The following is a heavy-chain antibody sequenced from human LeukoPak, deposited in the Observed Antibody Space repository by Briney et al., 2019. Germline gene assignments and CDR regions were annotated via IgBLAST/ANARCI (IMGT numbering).Heavy chain of an antibody. CDR1: GLTFSRYG. CDR2: ISITGGTT. Sequence: PGGSLRLSCAASGLTFSRYGMSWVRQAPGRGLEWVSAISITGGTTYYADSARGRFPISRDNSRNTPYLQMNSLRAEDTAIYYCAKNGDRGAYCSGGTCYPYYYYYMDVWGKGTTVSISS. D-gene: IGHD2-15*01. V-gene: IGHV3-23*01. J-gene: IGHJ6*03. CDR3: AKNGDRGAYCSGGTCYPYYYYYMDV.